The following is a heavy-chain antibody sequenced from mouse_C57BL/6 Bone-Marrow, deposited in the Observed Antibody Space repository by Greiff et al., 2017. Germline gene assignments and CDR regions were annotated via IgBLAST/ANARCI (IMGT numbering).Heavy chain of an antibody. V-gene: IGHV1-69*01. J-gene: IGHJ4*01. CDR3: ARSILITTLVATDYAMDY. D-gene: IGHD1-1*01. CDR2: IDPSDSYT. Sequence: VQLQQPGAELVMPGASVKLSCKASGYTFTSYWMHWVKQRPGQGLEWIGEIDPSDSYTNYNQKFKGKSTLTVDKSSSTAYMQLSSLTSEDSAVYYCARSILITTLVATDYAMDYWGQGTSVTVSS. CDR1: GYTFTSYW.